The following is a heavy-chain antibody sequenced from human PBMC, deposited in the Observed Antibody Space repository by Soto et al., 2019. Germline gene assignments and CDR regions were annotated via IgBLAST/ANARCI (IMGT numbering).Heavy chain of an antibody. Sequence: PGGSLRLSCAASGFTFSSYAMSWVRQAPGKGLEWVSAISGSGGSTYYADSVKGRFTISRDNSKNTLYLQMNSLRAEDTAVYYCAKDRPGSSFYYYYYGMDVWGQGTTVTVSS. CDR3: AKDRPGSSFYYYYYGMDV. D-gene: IGHD6-6*01. J-gene: IGHJ6*02. CDR2: ISGSGGST. CDR1: GFTFSSYA. V-gene: IGHV3-23*01.